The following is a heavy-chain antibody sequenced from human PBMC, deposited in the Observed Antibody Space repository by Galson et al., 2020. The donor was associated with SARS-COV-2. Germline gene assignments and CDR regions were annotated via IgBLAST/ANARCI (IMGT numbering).Heavy chain of an antibody. CDR2: IRDNGANT. CDR3: AKGGFGSGTYYNVPLN. D-gene: IGHD3-10*01. V-gene: IGHV3-23*01. CDR1: GFTFSTYT. J-gene: IGHJ4*02. Sequence: GGSLRLSCVASGFTFSTYTMTWVRQVPGKGLEWVSGIRDNGANTYYADSVKGRFTISRDNSKNTLYLQMNSLRAEDTAVYYCAKGGFGSGTYYNVPLNWGQGSLVTVSS.